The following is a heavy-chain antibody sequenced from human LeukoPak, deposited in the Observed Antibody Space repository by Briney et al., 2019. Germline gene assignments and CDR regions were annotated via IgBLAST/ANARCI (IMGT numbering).Heavy chain of an antibody. V-gene: IGHV1-69*06. CDR2: IIPIFGTA. Sequence: SVKVSCKASGGTFSSYAISWVRQPPGQGLEWKGGIIPIFGTANYAKKFLGRVTITADKSTSTAYLELSSLRSEDTGVYYCARFGLGKHIEVAGSPFDIWGQGTMVTVSS. CDR1: GGTFSSYA. D-gene: IGHD6-19*01. J-gene: IGHJ3*02. CDR3: ARFGLGKHIEVAGSPFDI.